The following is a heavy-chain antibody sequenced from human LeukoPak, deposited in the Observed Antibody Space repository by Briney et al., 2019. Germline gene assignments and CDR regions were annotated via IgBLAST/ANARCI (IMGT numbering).Heavy chain of an antibody. CDR3: AKDVEGSTTLRTYFDY. CDR2: ISYDGSNK. CDR1: GFTFSSYG. J-gene: IGHJ4*02. Sequence: GGSLRLPCAASGFTFSSYGMHWVRQAPGKGLEWVAVISYDGSNKYYADSVKGRFTISRDNSKNTLYLQMNSLRAEDTAVYYCAKDVEGSTTLRTYFDYWGQGTLVTVSS. D-gene: IGHD2-2*01. V-gene: IGHV3-30*18.